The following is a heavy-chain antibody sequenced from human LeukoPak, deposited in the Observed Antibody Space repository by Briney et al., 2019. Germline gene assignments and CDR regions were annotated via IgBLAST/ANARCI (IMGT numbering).Heavy chain of an antibody. V-gene: IGHV1-18*01. Sequence: ASVKVSCKVSGYTLTELSMHWVRQAPGQGLEWMGWISAYNGNTNYAQKLQGRVTMTTDTSTSTAYMELRSLRSDDTAVYYCARAGRYSYGYGCRIDYWGQGTLVTVSS. J-gene: IGHJ4*02. D-gene: IGHD5-18*01. CDR3: ARAGRYSYGYGCRIDY. CDR1: GYTLTELS. CDR2: ISAYNGNT.